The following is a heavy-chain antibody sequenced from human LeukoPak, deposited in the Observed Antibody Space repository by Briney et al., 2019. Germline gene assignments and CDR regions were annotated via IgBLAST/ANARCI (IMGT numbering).Heavy chain of an antibody. V-gene: IGHV4-39*01. D-gene: IGHD3-10*01. CDR3: ASPADPYGSGSYPFDY. J-gene: IGHJ4*02. CDR1: GGSFSSSSYY. Sequence: SETLSLTCTVSGGSFSSSSYYWGWIRQPPGKGLEWLGSIYYSGSTYYNPSLKSRVTISVDTSKNQFSLKLSSVTAADTAVYYCASPADPYGSGSYPFDYWGQGTLVTVSS. CDR2: IYYSGST.